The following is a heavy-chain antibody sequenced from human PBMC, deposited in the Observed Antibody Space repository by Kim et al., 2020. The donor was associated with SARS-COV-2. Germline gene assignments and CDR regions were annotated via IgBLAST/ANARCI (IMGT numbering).Heavy chain of an antibody. V-gene: IGHV3-21*01. J-gene: IGHJ4*02. CDR2: ISSTSSYI. D-gene: IGHD6-13*01. CDR3: ARAYHTAPRQLAPRY. Sequence: GGSLRLSCAASGFTFSSYSMNWVRQAPGKGLEWVSSISSTSSYIYYADSVKGRFTISRDNAKNSLYLQMNSLRAEDTAVYYCARAYHTAPRQLAPRYWGQGTLVTVSS. CDR1: GFTFSSYS.